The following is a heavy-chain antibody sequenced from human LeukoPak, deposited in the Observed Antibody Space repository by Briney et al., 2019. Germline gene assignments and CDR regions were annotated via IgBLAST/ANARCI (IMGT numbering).Heavy chain of an antibody. CDR3: ARFPPKDIVGATLGDY. D-gene: IGHD1-26*01. J-gene: IGHJ4*02. V-gene: IGHV3-21*01. CDR2: ISSSSNYI. Sequence: PGRSLRLSCAASGFTFSSYGMHWVRQAPGKGLEWVSSISSSSNYIYYADSVKGRFTISRDNAKNSLYLQMNSLRAEDTAVYYCARFPPKDIVGATLGDYWGQGTLVTVSS. CDR1: GFTFSSYG.